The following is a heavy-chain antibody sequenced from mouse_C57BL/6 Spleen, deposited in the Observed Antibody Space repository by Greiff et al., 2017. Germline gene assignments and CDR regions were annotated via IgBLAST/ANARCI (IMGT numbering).Heavy chain of an antibody. Sequence: QVQLQQPGAELVRPGSSVKLSCKASGYTFTSYWMHWVKQRPIQGLEWIGNIDPTDSETHYNQKFKDKATLTVDKSSSTAYMQLSSLTSEDAAVYYCASRGGCCSSASISCFAYWGQGTLVTVSA. J-gene: IGHJ3*01. CDR2: IDPTDSET. V-gene: IGHV1-52*01. CDR1: GYTFTSYW. D-gene: IGHD1-1*01. CDR3: ASRGGCCSSASISCFAY.